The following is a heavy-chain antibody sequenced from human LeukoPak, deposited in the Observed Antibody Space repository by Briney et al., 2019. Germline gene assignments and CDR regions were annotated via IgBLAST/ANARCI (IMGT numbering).Heavy chain of an antibody. CDR2: IYYSGST. CDR1: GGSISSYY. J-gene: IGHJ4*02. CDR3: ARDYYYSSGYYFNDY. D-gene: IGHD3-22*01. Sequence: SQTLSLTCTVSGGSISSYYRSWVRQPPGKGLEWIGYIYYSGSTNYNPSLKSRVTISVDTSKNQFSLQLSSVTAADTPVNYCARDYYYSSGYYFNDYWGQGTLVTVSS. V-gene: IGHV4-59*01.